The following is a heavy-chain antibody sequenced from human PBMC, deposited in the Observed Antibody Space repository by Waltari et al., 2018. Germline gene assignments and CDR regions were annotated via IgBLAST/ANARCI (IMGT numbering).Heavy chain of an antibody. J-gene: IGHJ4*02. Sequence: EVQLVESGGGLVQPGRSLRLSCAASGFTFDDYAMHWVRQAPGKGLGWVSGISWNSGSIGYADSVKGRFTISRDNAKNSLYLQMNSLRAEDTALYYCAKGVRFLEWLYFDYWGQGTLVTVSS. V-gene: IGHV3-9*01. D-gene: IGHD3-3*01. CDR2: ISWNSGSI. CDR3: AKGVRFLEWLYFDY. CDR1: GFTFDDYA.